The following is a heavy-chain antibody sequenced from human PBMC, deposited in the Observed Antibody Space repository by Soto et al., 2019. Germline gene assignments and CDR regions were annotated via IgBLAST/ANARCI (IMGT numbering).Heavy chain of an antibody. CDR2: ISGSGGST. V-gene: IGHV3-23*01. J-gene: IGHJ4*02. CDR1: GFTFSSYA. CDR3: AKDGCSSTSCYGPPYFDY. Sequence: PGGSLRLSCAASGFTFSSYAMSWVRQAPGKGLEWVSAISGSGGSTYYADSVKGRFTISRDNSKNTLYLQMNSLRAEDTAVYYCAKDGCSSTSCYGPPYFDYWGQGTLVTVSS. D-gene: IGHD2-2*01.